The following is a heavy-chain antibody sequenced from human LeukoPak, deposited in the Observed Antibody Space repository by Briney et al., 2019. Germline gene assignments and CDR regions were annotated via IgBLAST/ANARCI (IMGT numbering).Heavy chain of an antibody. J-gene: IGHJ4*02. Sequence: GGSLRLSCAASGFTFSNYWMHWVRQAPGKGLVWVSRIKNDGSAIYEGSVKGRFTISRDNAKNTLYLQMNSLRHEDTAVYYCLRGAHYDTSGYYYWGQGVLVTVSS. CDR2: IKNDGSA. V-gene: IGHV3-74*01. CDR3: LRGAHYDTSGYYY. D-gene: IGHD3-22*01. CDR1: GFTFSNYW.